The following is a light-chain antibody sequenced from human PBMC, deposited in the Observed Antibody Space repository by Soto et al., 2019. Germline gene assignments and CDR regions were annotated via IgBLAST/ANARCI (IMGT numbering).Light chain of an antibody. J-gene: IGLJ1*01. CDR1: SSNIGAGYD. V-gene: IGLV1-40*01. CDR3: KSYDSSLSGFNV. CDR2: ANN. Sequence: QSVLTQPPSVSGAPGQRVTISCTGSSSNIGAGYDVHWYQHLPGRAPKLLIYANNNRPSGIPDRFSGSRSGTSPSMAITGLQAEDEADYYCKSYDSSLSGFNVFGSGTKVTVL.